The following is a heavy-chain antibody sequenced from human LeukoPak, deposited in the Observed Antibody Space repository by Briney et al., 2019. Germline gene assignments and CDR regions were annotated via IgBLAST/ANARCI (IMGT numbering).Heavy chain of an antibody. CDR2: ISSSSSYI. V-gene: IGHV3-21*01. CDR3: EGSVLATGNDAFDI. Sequence: GGSLRLSCAASGFTFSSYSMSWVRQAPGKGLEWVSSISSSSSYIYYADSVKGRFTISRDNAKNSLYLQMNSLRGEDTAVYYCEGSVLATGNDAFDIWGQGTMVTVS. J-gene: IGHJ3*02. D-gene: IGHD5-12*01. CDR1: GFTFSSYS.